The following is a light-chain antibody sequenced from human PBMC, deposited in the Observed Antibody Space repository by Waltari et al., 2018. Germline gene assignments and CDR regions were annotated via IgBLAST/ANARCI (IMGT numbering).Light chain of an antibody. V-gene: IGKV1-6*01. J-gene: IGKJ1*01. CDR1: QGIRND. CDR2: AAS. Sequence: AIQMTQSPSSLSASVGDRVTITCRASQGIRNDLGWYQQKPGKAPKLLIYAASSLQSGGPSRFSGSGSGTDVTLTISSLQPEDFATYYCLQDYNYPWTFGQGTKVEIK. CDR3: LQDYNYPWT.